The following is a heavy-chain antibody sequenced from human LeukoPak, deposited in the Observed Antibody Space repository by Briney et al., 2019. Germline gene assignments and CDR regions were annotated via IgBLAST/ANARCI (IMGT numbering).Heavy chain of an antibody. V-gene: IGHV3-48*04. CDR2: ISSSGSTI. D-gene: IGHD3-10*01. CDR3: AELGITLLRGV. Sequence: GGSLRLSCAASGFTFSSFGMNWVRQAPGKGLEWVSYISSSGSTIYYADSVKVRFTISRDNAKNSLYLQMNSLRAEDMAVYYCAELGITLLRGVWRKGTTVTICS. CDR1: GFTFSSFG. J-gene: IGHJ6*04.